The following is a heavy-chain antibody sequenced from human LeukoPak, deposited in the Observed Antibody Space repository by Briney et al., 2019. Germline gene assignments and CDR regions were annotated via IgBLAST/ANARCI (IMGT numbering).Heavy chain of an antibody. J-gene: IGHJ4*02. CDR2: INHSGST. CDR1: GGSFSGYF. V-gene: IGHV4-34*01. Sequence: SETLSLTCAVYGGSFSGYFWTWIRQPPGKGLEWIGEINHSGSTNYNPSLKSRVTISADTSKNQFSLKLSSVTAADTAVYYCARGLYGDYFLFDFWGQGTLATVSS. CDR3: ARGLYGDYFLFDF. D-gene: IGHD4-17*01.